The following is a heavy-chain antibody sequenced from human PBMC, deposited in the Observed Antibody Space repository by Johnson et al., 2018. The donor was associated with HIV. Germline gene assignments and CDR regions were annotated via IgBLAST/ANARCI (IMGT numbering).Heavy chain of an antibody. J-gene: IGHJ3*02. D-gene: IGHD3-22*01. CDR2: ISGSGGST. CDR3: AKSNPMIVVVDAFDI. V-gene: IGHV3-23*04. Sequence: VQLVESGGGLVQPGRSLRLSCAASGFTFDDYAMHWVRQAPGKGLEWVSAISGSGGSTYYADSVKGRFTISRDNSKNTLYLQMNSLRAEDTAVYYCAKSNPMIVVVDAFDIWGQGTMVTVSS. CDR1: GFTFDDYA.